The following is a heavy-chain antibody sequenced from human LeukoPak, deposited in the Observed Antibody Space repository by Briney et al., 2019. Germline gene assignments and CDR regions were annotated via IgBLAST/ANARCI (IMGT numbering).Heavy chain of an antibody. CDR3: ARGSGVQVWFSLDY. CDR1: AFTFSSYS. CDR2: ISSSGSYI. D-gene: IGHD5-18*01. Sequence: GGSLRLSCAASAFTFSSYSMNWVRQAPGKGLEWVSSISSSGSYIYYADSLKGRFTISRDNAKNSLHLQMNSLRAEDTAVYYCARGSGVQVWFSLDYWGQGTLVTVSS. J-gene: IGHJ4*02. V-gene: IGHV3-21*01.